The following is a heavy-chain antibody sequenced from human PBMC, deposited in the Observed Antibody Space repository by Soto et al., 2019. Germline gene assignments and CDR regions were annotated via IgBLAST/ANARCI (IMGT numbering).Heavy chain of an antibody. Sequence: GGSLRLSCAASGFTFSSYAMSWVRQAPGKGLEWVSAISGSGGSTYYADSVKGRFTISRDNSKNTLYLQMNSLRAEDTAVYYCAKDYQISLIVATTYDYWGQGTLVTVSS. D-gene: IGHD5-12*01. V-gene: IGHV3-23*01. CDR1: GFTFSSYA. CDR2: ISGSGGST. CDR3: AKDYQISLIVATTYDY. J-gene: IGHJ4*02.